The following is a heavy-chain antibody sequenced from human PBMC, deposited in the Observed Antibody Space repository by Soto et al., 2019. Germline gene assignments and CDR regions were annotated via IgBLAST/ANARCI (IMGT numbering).Heavy chain of an antibody. J-gene: IGHJ4*02. Sequence: QVQLVESGGGVVQPGRSLRLSCAASGFTLSNYGIHWVRQAPGKGLEWVAVIWYDGTNKYYADSVKGRFSISRDNSKNTLYLQMNSLRDEDTAVYYCARDREGTGYYFDYWGQGTLVTVSS. CDR2: IWYDGTNK. CDR1: GFTLSNYG. D-gene: IGHD7-27*01. V-gene: IGHV3-33*01. CDR3: ARDREGTGYYFDY.